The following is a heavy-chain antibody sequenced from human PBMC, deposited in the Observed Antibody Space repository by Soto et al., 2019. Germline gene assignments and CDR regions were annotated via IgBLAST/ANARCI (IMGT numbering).Heavy chain of an antibody. D-gene: IGHD2-2*01. Sequence: GGSLRLSCAASGFTFSSYWMSWVRQAPGKGLEWVANIKQDGSEKYYVDSVKGRFTISRDNAKNSLYLQMNSLRAEDTAVYYYARSKRVGVPAAYALYYFDYWGQGTLVTVSS. CDR1: GFTFSSYW. CDR3: ARSKRVGVPAAYALYYFDY. J-gene: IGHJ4*02. CDR2: IKQDGSEK. V-gene: IGHV3-7*01.